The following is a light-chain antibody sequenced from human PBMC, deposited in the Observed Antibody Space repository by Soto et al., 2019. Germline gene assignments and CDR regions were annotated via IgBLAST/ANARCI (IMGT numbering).Light chain of an antibody. J-gene: IGKJ1*01. CDR3: QHYNSYSEA. Sequence: GDRVTITCRASQSISSWLAWYHQKPGKAPKLLIYDASSLESGVPSRFSGSGSGTEFTLTISSLQPDDFATYYCQHYNSYSEAFGQGTKVDIK. V-gene: IGKV1-5*01. CDR1: QSISSW. CDR2: DAS.